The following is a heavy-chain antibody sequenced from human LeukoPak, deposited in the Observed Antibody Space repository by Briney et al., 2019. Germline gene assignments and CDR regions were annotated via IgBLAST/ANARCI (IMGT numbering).Heavy chain of an antibody. Sequence: SETLSLTCAVYGGSFSGYYWSWIRQPPGKGLEWIGEINHSGSTNYNPSLKSRVTISVDTSKSQFSLKLSSVAAADTAVYYCAIISGPPFDYWGQGTLVTVSS. J-gene: IGHJ4*02. D-gene: IGHD5-12*01. CDR3: AIISGPPFDY. CDR2: INHSGST. CDR1: GGSFSGYY. V-gene: IGHV4-34*01.